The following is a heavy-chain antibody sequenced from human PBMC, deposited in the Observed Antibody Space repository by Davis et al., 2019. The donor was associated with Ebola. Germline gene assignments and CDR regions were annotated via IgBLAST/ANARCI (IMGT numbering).Heavy chain of an antibody. CDR3: ARGGSGYENYFDY. CDR2: IWYDGSNK. J-gene: IGHJ4*02. D-gene: IGHD5-12*01. Sequence: PGGSLRLSCAASGFTFSSYGMHWVRQAPGKGLEWVAVIWYDGSNKYYADSVKGRFTISRDNSKNTLYLQMNSLRAEDTAVYYCARGGSGYENYFDYWGQGTLVTVSS. CDR1: GFTFSSYG. V-gene: IGHV3-33*01.